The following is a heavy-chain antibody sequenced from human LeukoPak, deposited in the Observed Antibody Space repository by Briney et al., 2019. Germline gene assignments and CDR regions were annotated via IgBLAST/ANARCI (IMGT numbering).Heavy chain of an antibody. Sequence: ASVKVSCKASGYTFTSYDINWVRQATGQGLEWMGWMNPNSGNTGYAQKFQGRVTMTRNTSISTAYMELSSLRSEDTAVYYCARVSLWFGELLYYYYYYGMDVWGQGTTVTVSS. CDR2: MNPNSGNT. CDR1: GYTFTSYD. D-gene: IGHD3-10*01. J-gene: IGHJ6*02. V-gene: IGHV1-8*01. CDR3: ARVSLWFGELLYYYYYYGMDV.